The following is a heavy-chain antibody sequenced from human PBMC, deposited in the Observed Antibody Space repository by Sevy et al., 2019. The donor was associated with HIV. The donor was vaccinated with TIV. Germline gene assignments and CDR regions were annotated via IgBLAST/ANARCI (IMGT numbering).Heavy chain of an antibody. J-gene: IGHJ4*02. CDR3: AREGQLWFAYYFDY. CDR2: ISYDGRNK. D-gene: IGHD3-10*01. CDR1: KFTFSNFA. V-gene: IGHV3-30*09. Sequence: GGSLRLSWTASKFTFSNFAMNWVRQAPGKAMERVALISYDGRNKYYSDSVQDRFVVSRAKSNTKLYLQMNSLRPEDTAIYYCAREGQLWFAYYFDYWGQGTRVTVSS.